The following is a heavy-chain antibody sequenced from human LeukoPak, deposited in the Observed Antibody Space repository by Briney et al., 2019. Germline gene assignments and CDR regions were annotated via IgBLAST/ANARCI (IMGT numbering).Heavy chain of an antibody. CDR2: IYYSGST. V-gene: IGHV4-39*07. D-gene: IGHD3-10*01. J-gene: IGHJ4*02. CDR3: ARGRPYTQVYYGSGSYRFDY. CDR1: GGSISSSSYY. Sequence: SETLSLTCTVSGGSISSSSYYWGWIRQPPGKGLEWIGSIYYSGSTYYNPSLKSRVTISVDTSKNQFSLKLSSVTAADTAVYYCARGRPYTQVYYGSGSYRFDYWGQGTLVTVSS.